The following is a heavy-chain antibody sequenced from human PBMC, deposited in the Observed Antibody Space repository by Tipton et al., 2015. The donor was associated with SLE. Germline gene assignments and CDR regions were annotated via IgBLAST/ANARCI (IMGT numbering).Heavy chain of an antibody. J-gene: IGHJ4*02. D-gene: IGHD4/OR15-4a*01. CDR1: GFAVSCSW. V-gene: IGHV3-7*03. CDR2: IKGDGSKI. CDR3: AKGRGFGAIYPFDS. Sequence: SLRLSCAVSGFAVSCSWMSWVRQAPGKGLEWVANIKGDGSKIYYVDSVKGRFTISRDNAKNSVYLQMNSLRAEDTALYYCAKGRGFGAIYPFDSWGQGTLVTVSS.